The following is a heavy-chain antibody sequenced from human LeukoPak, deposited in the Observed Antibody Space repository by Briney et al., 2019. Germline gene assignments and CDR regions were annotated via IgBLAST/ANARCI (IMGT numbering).Heavy chain of an antibody. V-gene: IGHV3-23*01. D-gene: IGHD3-22*01. Sequence: GGSLRLSCAASGFTFSSYAMSWVRQAPGKGLEWVSAISGSGGSTYCADSVKGRFTISRDNSKNTLYLQMNSLRAEDTAVYYCAKPHYDGSGYYLEIFDYWGQGTLVTVSS. J-gene: IGHJ4*02. CDR2: ISGSGGST. CDR1: GFTFSSYA. CDR3: AKPHYDGSGYYLEIFDY.